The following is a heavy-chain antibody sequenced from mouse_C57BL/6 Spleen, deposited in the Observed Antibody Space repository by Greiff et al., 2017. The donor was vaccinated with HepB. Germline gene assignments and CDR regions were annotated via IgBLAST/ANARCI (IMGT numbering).Heavy chain of an antibody. D-gene: IGHD3-3*01. Sequence: VQLQQSGPELVKPGASVKISCKASGYAFSSSWMNWVKQRPGKGLEWIGRIYPGDGDTNYNGKFKGKATLTADKSSSTAYMQLSSLTSEDSAVYFCAIGRAYDPWFAYWGQGTLVTVSA. CDR2: IYPGDGDT. V-gene: IGHV1-82*01. CDR3: AIGRAYDPWFAY. J-gene: IGHJ3*01. CDR1: GYAFSSSW.